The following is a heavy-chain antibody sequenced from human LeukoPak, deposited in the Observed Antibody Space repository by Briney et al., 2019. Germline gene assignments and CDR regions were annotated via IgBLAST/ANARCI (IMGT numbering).Heavy chain of an antibody. Sequence: SETLSLTCTVSGGSISSYYWSWIRQPPGKGLEWIGYIYYSGSTKYNPSLKSRVTISVDTSKKQFSLKLNSVTAADTVVYYCARHINWDYFDSWGQGTLVTVSS. CDR3: ARHINWDYFDS. CDR1: GGSISSYY. D-gene: IGHD7-27*01. CDR2: IYYSGST. V-gene: IGHV4-59*08. J-gene: IGHJ4*02.